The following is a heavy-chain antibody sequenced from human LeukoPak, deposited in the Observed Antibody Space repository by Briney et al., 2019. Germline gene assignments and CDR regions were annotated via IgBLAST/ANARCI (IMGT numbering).Heavy chain of an antibody. CDR1: GGSISSYY. Sequence: KPSETLSLTCTVSGGSISSYYWSWIRQPPGKGLEWIGYIYYSGSTNYNPSLKSRVTISVDTSKNQFSLKLSSVTAADTAVYYCARDGGARDGYNFFDYWGQGTLVTVSS. D-gene: IGHD5-24*01. CDR2: IYYSGST. J-gene: IGHJ4*02. CDR3: ARDGGARDGYNFFDY. V-gene: IGHV4-59*01.